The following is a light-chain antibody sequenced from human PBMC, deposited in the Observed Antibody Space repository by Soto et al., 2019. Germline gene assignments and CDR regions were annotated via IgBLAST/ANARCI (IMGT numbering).Light chain of an antibody. Sequence: QSVLTQPPSVSGAPGQTVTISCTGTRSNIGAGYDAHWYQQIPGTAPKLLIYGSNNRPSGVPDRFSGFKSGASASLAIYGLQAEDEADYYCCSYTSSSTWVFGGGTKLTVL. CDR2: GSN. CDR3: CSYTSSSTWV. J-gene: IGLJ3*02. V-gene: IGLV1-40*01. CDR1: RSNIGAGYD.